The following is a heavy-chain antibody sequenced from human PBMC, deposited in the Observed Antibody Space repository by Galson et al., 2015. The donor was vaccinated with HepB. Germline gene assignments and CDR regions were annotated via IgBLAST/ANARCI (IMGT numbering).Heavy chain of an antibody. CDR2: IKEDGGAK. CDR3: ARDRHIWGSYRLPEYFQH. CDR1: GFTFSTYW. Sequence: SLRLSCAASGFTFSTYWMSWVRQAPGKGLEWVANIKEDGGAKNYVDSVKGRFTISRDNAKNSLYLQMNSLRAEDTAVYYCARDRHIWGSYRLPEYFQHWGQGTLVTVSS. V-gene: IGHV3-7*03. D-gene: IGHD3-16*02. J-gene: IGHJ1*01.